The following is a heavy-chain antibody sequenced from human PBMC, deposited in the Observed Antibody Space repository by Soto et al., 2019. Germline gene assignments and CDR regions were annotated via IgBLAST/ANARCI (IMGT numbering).Heavy chain of an antibody. CDR2: IVVGSGNT. CDR1: GFTFTSSA. J-gene: IGHJ6*02. V-gene: IGHV1-58*02. Sequence: QMQLVQSGPEVKKPGTSVKVSCKASGFTFTSSAMQWVRQARGQRLEWIGWIVVGSGNTNYAQKCQERVTITRDMSTSTAYMELSSLRSEDTAVYYCAAAFGDSGYDWGMDVWGQGTTVTVSS. D-gene: IGHD5-12*01. CDR3: AAAFGDSGYDWGMDV.